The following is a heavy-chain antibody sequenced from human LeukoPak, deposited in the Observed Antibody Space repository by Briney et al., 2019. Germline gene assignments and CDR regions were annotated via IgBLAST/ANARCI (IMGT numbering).Heavy chain of an antibody. J-gene: IGHJ4*02. V-gene: IGHV3-43D*03. D-gene: IGHD5-24*01. CDR3: AKGGDGYNYIDY. CDR2: ISWDGGST. CDR1: GFTFDDYA. Sequence: GSLRLSCAASGFTFDDYAMHWVRQAPGKGLEWVSLISWDGGSTYYADSVKGRFTISRDNSKNSLYLQMNSLRAEDTALYYCAKGGDGYNYIDYWGQGTLVTVSS.